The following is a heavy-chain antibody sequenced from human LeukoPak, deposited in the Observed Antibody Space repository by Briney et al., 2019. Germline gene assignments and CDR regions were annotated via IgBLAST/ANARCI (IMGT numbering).Heavy chain of an antibody. CDR3: ARGLSGGYCSGGSCRYYYYYYYMDV. CDR2: INHSGST. J-gene: IGHJ6*03. Sequence: SETLSLTCAVYGGCFSGYYWSWIRQPPGKGLEWIGEINHSGSTNYNPSLKSRVTISVDTSKNQFSLKLSSVTAADTAVYYCARGLSGGYCSGGSCRYYYYYYYMDVWGKGTTVTVSS. V-gene: IGHV4-34*01. CDR1: GGCFSGYY. D-gene: IGHD2-15*01.